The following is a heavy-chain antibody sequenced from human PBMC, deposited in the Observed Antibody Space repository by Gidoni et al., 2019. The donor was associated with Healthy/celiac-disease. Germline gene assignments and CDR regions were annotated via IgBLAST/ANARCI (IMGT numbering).Heavy chain of an antibody. D-gene: IGHD6-13*01. CDR3: ARERLAAAGYYFDY. CDR1: GGSISSGSYY. CDR2: IYTSGST. V-gene: IGHV4-61*02. Sequence: QVQLQESGPGLVKPSQTLSLPCPVSGGSISSGSYYWSWIRQPAGKGLEWIGRIYTSGSTNYNPSLKSRVTISVDTSKNQFSLKLSSVTAADTAVYYCARERLAAAGYYFDYWGQGTLVTVSS. J-gene: IGHJ4*02.